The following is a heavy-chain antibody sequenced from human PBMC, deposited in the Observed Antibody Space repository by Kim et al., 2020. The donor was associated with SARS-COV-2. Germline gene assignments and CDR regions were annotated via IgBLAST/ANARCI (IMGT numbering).Heavy chain of an antibody. J-gene: IGHJ4*02. CDR2: IYYSGST. CDR3: ARLDYGDYAHYFDY. V-gene: IGHV4-39*01. CDR1: GGSISSSSSY. D-gene: IGHD4-17*01. Sequence: PETLSLTCTVSGGSISSSSSYWGWIRQPPGEGLEWIGSIYYSGSTYYNPSLKSRVTISVDTSKNQFSLKLSSVTAADTAVYYCARLDYGDYAHYFDYWGQGTLVTVSS.